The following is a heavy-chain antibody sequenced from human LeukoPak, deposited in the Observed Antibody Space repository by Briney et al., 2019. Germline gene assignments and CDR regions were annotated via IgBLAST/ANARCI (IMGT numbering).Heavy chain of an antibody. CDR3: ARDLPLSGTFDI. V-gene: IGHV4-31*03. Sequence: SQTLSLTCNVSGGSISSGYYYWSWFRQHPGKGLDWIGYIHSSGSTYFNPSLKSRVTISLDTSKNQFSLKLSSVAAADTAVYYCARDLPLSGTFDIWGQGTMVTVSS. CDR1: GGSISSGYYY. D-gene: IGHD5-12*01. CDR2: IHSSGST. J-gene: IGHJ3*02.